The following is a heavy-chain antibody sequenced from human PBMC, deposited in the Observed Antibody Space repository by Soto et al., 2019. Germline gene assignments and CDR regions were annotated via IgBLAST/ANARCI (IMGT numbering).Heavy chain of an antibody. D-gene: IGHD2-15*01. CDR1: GYTFTGYY. J-gene: IGHJ4*02. CDR3: ARAAGDIVVVVGGSFDY. V-gene: IGHV1-2*02. CDR2: INPNSGGT. Sequence: VKVSCKASGYTFTGYYMHWVRQAPGQGLEWMGWINPNSGGTNYAQKFQGRVTMTRDTSISTAYMELSRLGSDDTAVYYCARAAGDIVVVVGGSFDYWGQGTLVTVSS.